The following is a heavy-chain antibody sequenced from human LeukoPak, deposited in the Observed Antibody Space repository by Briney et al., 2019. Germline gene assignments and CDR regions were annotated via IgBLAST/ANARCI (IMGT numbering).Heavy chain of an antibody. V-gene: IGHV3-21*01. CDR1: GFTFSSYR. J-gene: IGHJ5*02. D-gene: IGHD6-19*01. Sequence: PGGSLRLSCAASGFTFSSYRMNWVRQAPGKGLEWVSSISSSGSYIYYADSVKGRFTISRDNAKNSLYLQMNSLRAEDTAVYYCARDPTGYSSGWYSGREVNWFDPWGQGTLVTVSS. CDR3: ARDPTGYSSGWYSGREVNWFDP. CDR2: ISSSGSYI.